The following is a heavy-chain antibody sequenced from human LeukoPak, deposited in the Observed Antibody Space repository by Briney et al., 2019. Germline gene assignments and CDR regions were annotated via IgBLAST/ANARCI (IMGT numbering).Heavy chain of an antibody. CDR3: ARNSDYDRSGNGVAQGNAGVLDI. CDR2: ISGYSGTT. CDR1: GYSLSNYG. V-gene: IGHV1-18*01. J-gene: IGHJ3*02. Sequence: GASVKVSCTASGYSLSNYGISWVRQAPGQGLEWMGWISGYSGTTNYAQTVQDRVTMTTDTSANTSYMELKSLRSDDTAVYYCARNSDYDRSGNGVAQGNAGVLDIWGQGTMVTVSS. D-gene: IGHD3-22*01.